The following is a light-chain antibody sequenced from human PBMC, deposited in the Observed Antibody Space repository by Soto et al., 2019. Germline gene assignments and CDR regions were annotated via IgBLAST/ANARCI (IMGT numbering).Light chain of an antibody. CDR1: QSVDIS. J-gene: IGKJ1*01. V-gene: IGKV3-15*01. CDR3: QQYRSWPRT. Sequence: EIVLTQSPATLSVSPGERVILSYRASQSVDISLAWYQQKPGQAPRLLIYGASTRATDMPGTFSGRGSGTEFTLTITSLRPEDFGVYYCQQYRSWPRTFGQGTKVDIK. CDR2: GAS.